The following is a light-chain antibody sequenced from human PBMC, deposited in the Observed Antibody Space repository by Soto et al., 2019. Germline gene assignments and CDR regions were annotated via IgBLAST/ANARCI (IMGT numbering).Light chain of an antibody. V-gene: IGLV2-14*01. Sequence: QSVLTQPASVSGSAGQSSTISCTGTSSDVGGYNYVSWYQHHPGKAPKLMIYEVSNRPSGVSNRFSGSNSVNTASLTISGLQAEDEADYYCSSYTSSSTRLFGGGTQLTVL. CDR1: SSDVGGYNY. J-gene: IGLJ3*02. CDR3: SSYTSSSTRL. CDR2: EVS.